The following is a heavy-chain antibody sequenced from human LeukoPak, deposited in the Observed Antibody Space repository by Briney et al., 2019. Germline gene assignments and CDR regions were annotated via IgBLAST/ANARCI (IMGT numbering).Heavy chain of an antibody. CDR3: ARDPSRGYSYGWLDP. CDR2: IIPIFGTA. Sequence: GASVKVSCKASGGTFSSYAISWVRQAPGQGLEWMGGIIPIFGTANYAQKFQGSVTITTDESTSTAYMELSSLRSEDTAVYYCARDPSRGYSYGWLDPWGQGTLVTVSS. V-gene: IGHV1-69*05. D-gene: IGHD5-18*01. J-gene: IGHJ5*02. CDR1: GGTFSSYA.